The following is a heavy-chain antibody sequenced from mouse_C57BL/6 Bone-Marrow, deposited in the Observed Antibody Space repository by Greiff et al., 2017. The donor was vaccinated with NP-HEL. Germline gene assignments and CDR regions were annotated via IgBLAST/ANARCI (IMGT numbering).Heavy chain of an antibody. CDR2: ISSGGSYT. CDR3: ARRGTWRYVDY. J-gene: IGHJ2*01. Sequence: EVQLVESGGDLVKPGGSLKLSCAASGFTFSSYGMSWVRQTPDKRLEWVATISSGGSYTYYPGSVKGRFTISRANAQNTLYLQMSRRKSEYTAMDYCARRGTWRYVDYWGQGTTLTVSA. V-gene: IGHV5-6*01. CDR1: GFTFSSYG.